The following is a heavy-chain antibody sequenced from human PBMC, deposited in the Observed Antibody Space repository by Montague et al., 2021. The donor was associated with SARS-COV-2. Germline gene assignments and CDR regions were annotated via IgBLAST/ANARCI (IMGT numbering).Heavy chain of an antibody. D-gene: IGHD6-19*01. Sequence: SETLSLTCGVSGGSINSYYWSWIRQPAGKGLEWIGRIYTSGRTNHSPSLKSRVTISVDTSRNHLSLKLTSVTAADTAVYCCARDSRTSGWGYWYDGLDVWGQGTTVIVSS. V-gene: IGHV4-4*07. CDR1: GGSINSYY. CDR2: IYTSGRT. J-gene: IGHJ6*02. CDR3: ARDSRTSGWGYWYDGLDV.